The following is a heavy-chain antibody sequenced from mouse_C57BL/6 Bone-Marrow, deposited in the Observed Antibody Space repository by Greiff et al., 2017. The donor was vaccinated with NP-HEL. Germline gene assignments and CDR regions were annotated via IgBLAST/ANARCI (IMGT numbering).Heavy chain of an antibody. J-gene: IGHJ1*03. CDR3: ARRQRYFDV. V-gene: IGHV1-76*01. D-gene: IGHD6-1*01. Sequence: VQLQESGAELVRPGASVKLSCKASGYTFTDYYINWVKQRPGQGLEWIARIYPGSGNTYYNEKFKGKATLTAEKSSSTAYMQLSSLTSEDSAVYFCARRQRYFDVWGTGTTVTVSS. CDR1: GYTFTDYY. CDR2: IYPGSGNT.